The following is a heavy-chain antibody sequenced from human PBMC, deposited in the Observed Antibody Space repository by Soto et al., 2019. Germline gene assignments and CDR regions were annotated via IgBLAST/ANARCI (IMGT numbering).Heavy chain of an antibody. D-gene: IGHD2-2*01. Sequence: PGGSLRLSCAASGFTFSSYGMHWVRQAPGKGLEWVAVISYDGSNKYYADSVKGRFTISRDNSKNTLYLQMNSLRAEDTAVYYCAKSWRYCSSTSCSPVWFDPWGQGTLVTVSS. V-gene: IGHV3-30*18. CDR3: AKSWRYCSSTSCSPVWFDP. CDR2: ISYDGSNK. CDR1: GFTFSSYG. J-gene: IGHJ5*02.